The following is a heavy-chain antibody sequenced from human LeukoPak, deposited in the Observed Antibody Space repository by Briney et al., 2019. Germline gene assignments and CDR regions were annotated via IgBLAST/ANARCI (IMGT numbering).Heavy chain of an antibody. V-gene: IGHV3-74*01. Sequence: PGGSLRLSCAASGFTFSSYWMYWVRQAPGKGLVWVSRINSDGSTTNYADSVKGRFTISRDNSKNTLYLQMNSLRAEDTAVYYCAISEDTAMERADYWGQGTLVTVSS. J-gene: IGHJ4*02. D-gene: IGHD5-18*01. CDR1: GFTFSSYW. CDR2: INSDGSTT. CDR3: AISEDTAMERADY.